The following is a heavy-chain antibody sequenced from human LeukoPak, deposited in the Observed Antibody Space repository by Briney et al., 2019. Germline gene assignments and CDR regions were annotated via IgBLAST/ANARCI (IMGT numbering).Heavy chain of an antibody. Sequence: ASVKVSCKASGYTFTSYFMHWVRQAPGQGLEWMGLIKTSADSASYAQSFQGRVTMTRDTSTSTVYMELSSLRSEDTAVYYCAAEAQSGSYIRFGPWGQGTLVTVSS. CDR1: GYTFTSYF. J-gene: IGHJ5*02. CDR3: AAEAQSGSYIRFGP. D-gene: IGHD1-26*01. CDR2: IKTSADSA. V-gene: IGHV1-46*01.